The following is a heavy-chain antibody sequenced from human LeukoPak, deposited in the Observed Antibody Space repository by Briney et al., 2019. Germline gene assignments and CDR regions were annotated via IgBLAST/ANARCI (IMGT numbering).Heavy chain of an antibody. D-gene: IGHD6-25*01. CDR3: AKDPYGRQPRRLWFDP. V-gene: IGHV3-53*01. Sequence: GGSLRLSCAASGFTVSSNYMSWVRQAPGKGLEWVSVIYSGGSTYYADSVKGRFTISRDNSKNTLYLQMNSLRAEDTAVYYCAKDPYGRQPRRLWFDPWGQGTLVTVSS. J-gene: IGHJ5*02. CDR2: IYSGGST. CDR1: GFTVSSNY.